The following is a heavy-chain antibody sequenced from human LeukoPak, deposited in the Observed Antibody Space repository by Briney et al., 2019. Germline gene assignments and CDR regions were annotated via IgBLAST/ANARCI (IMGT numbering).Heavy chain of an antibody. Sequence: ASVKVSCKASGYTFTSYGMHWVRQAPGQRLEWMGWINAGNGDRGYSQRYQGRVTITRDTSANTAFMELNNMRYEDTAVYYCARGRGAGDYWGQGTLVTVSS. V-gene: IGHV1-3*01. CDR3: ARGRGAGDY. J-gene: IGHJ4*02. CDR2: INAGNGDR. CDR1: GYTFTSYG. D-gene: IGHD7-27*01.